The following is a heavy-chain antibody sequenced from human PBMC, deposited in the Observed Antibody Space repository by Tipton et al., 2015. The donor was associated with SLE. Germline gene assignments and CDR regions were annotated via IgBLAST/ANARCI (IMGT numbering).Heavy chain of an antibody. CDR1: GGSFSGYY. CDR3: ARGGPDWGYYYYMDV. CDR2: INHSGST. Sequence: LRLSCAVYGGSFSGYYWSWIRQPPGKGLEWIGEINHSGSTNYNPSLKSRVTISVDTSKNQFSLKLSSVTAADTAVYYCARGGPDWGYYYYMDVWGKGTTVTVSS. D-gene: IGHD3-9*01. J-gene: IGHJ6*03. V-gene: IGHV4-34*01.